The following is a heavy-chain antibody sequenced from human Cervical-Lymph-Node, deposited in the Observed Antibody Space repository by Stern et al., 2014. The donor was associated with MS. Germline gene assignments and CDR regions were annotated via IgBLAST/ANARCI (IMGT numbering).Heavy chain of an antibody. CDR1: GFTFSAYA. Sequence: QVQLVQSGRGVVQPGRSLRLSCAASGFTFSAYAMHWVRQTPGKGLEWLAVISYDGGNKYYADSLKGRFTISRDNSKNTLYLHMNSLRADDTAVYYCARDLVMYSSAWSPGPYWGQGTLVTVSS. J-gene: IGHJ4*02. V-gene: IGHV3-30*04. CDR2: ISYDGGNK. D-gene: IGHD6-19*01. CDR3: ARDLVMYSSAWSPGPY.